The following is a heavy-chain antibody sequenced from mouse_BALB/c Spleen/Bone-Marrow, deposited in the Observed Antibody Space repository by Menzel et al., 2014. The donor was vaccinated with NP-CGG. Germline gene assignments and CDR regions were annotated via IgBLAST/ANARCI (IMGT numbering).Heavy chain of an antibody. J-gene: IGHJ1*01. CDR3: ARDWAYGNWYFDV. Sequence: VKLVESGPGLVAPSQSLSITCTVSGFSLENYGVHWVRQPPGKGLEWLGVIGTGGGTNYNSALMSRLSISIDNSKSQVFIKMNSLQTDDTAMYYCARDWAYGNWYFDVWGAGTPVTVSS. D-gene: IGHD2-1*01. CDR1: GFSLENYG. V-gene: IGHV2-9*02. CDR2: IGTGGGT.